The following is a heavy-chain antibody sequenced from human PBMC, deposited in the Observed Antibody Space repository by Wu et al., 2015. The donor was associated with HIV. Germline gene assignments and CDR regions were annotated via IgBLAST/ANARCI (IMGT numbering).Heavy chain of an antibody. J-gene: IGHJ1*01. CDR1: ENSLTKLS. D-gene: IGHD2-15*01. Sequence: HVQLEQSGAVVRKPGASVRVSCKVSENSLTKLSIHWVRQSPGRGLEWMGGFDPEDDKIIYAQKFQSRVAMTEDRSIDTVYLDLRGLTFDDTAIFYGAGYRRDIWSTGLPYWGQGTLVTVSS. CDR3: AGYRRDIWSTGLPY. V-gene: IGHV1-24*01. CDR2: FDPEDDKI.